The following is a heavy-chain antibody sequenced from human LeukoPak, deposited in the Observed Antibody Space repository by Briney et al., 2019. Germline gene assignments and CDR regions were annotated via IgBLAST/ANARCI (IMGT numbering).Heavy chain of an antibody. J-gene: IGHJ4*02. Sequence: PGGSLRLSCLASGFTFRNYGMHWVRQAPGKGLEWVALIGYDGSKKFYADSVKGRFTTSRDSSMNTLFLHMNSLRVDDTAVYYCANSSFQVWGQGTLVTVSS. CDR2: IGYDGSKK. CDR3: ANSSFQV. V-gene: IGHV3-30*02. CDR1: GFTFRNYG.